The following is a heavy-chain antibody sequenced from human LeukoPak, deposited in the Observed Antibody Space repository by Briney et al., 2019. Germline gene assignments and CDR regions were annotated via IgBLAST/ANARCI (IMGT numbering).Heavy chain of an antibody. CDR2: IIPIFGTA. V-gene: IGHV1-69*13. CDR3: ARDNRYYYGSGRGSWFDP. D-gene: IGHD3-10*01. CDR1: GGTFSSYA. Sequence: ASVTVSCTASGGTFSSYAISWVRQAPGQGLEWMGGIIPIFGTANYAQKFQGRVTITADESTSTAYMELSSLRSEDTAVYYCARDNRYYYGSGRGSWFDPWGQGTLVTVSS. J-gene: IGHJ5*02.